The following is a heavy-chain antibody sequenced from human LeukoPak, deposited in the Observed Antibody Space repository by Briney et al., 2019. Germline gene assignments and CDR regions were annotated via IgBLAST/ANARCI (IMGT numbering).Heavy chain of an antibody. Sequence: GESLKISCKGSGYSFTSYWIGWVRQMPGKGLEWMGIIYPGDSDTRYSPSFQGQVTISADKSISTAYLQWSSLKASDTAMYYCARQTPGGYHTTAPDYWGQGTLVTVSS. CDR1: GYSFTSYW. CDR2: IYPGDSDT. J-gene: IGHJ4*02. CDR3: ARQTPGGYHTTAPDY. V-gene: IGHV5-51*01. D-gene: IGHD1-26*01.